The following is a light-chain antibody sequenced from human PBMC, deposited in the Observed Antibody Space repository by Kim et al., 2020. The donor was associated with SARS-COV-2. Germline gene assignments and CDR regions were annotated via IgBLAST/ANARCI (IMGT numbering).Light chain of an antibody. CDR2: GAS. V-gene: IGKV3-20*01. CDR1: QSVSSNY. CDR3: QQYSSSPAT. J-gene: IGKJ1*01. Sequence: EIVLTQSPGTLSLSPGERATLSCRASQSVSSNYLAWYQQKPGQAPRLLIYGASSRATGIPDRFSGSGSGTDFTLTITRVEPEDFAVYYCQQYSSSPATFGQGTKVDIK.